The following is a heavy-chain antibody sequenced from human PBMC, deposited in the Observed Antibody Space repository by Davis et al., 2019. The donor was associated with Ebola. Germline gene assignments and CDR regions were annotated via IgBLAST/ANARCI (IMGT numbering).Heavy chain of an antibody. CDR2: ISYDGRDR. CDR3: ALVALVD. CDR1: GFTFDKFA. V-gene: IGHV3-30*04. Sequence: GGSLRLSCPAPGFTFDKFAMHWVRQAPGKGLEWVAFISYDGRDRNYADSVKGRFTISRDNSKNTLFLQMNTLRPDDTAVYYCALVALVDWGQGTLVTVP. J-gene: IGHJ4*02. D-gene: IGHD6-13*01.